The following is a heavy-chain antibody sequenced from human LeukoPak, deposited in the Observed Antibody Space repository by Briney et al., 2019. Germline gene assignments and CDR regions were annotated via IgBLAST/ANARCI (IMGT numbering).Heavy chain of an antibody. CDR3: ARDYVWGSYRQGSRPPYFDY. CDR2: ISAYNGNT. D-gene: IGHD3-16*02. V-gene: IGHV1-18*01. CDR1: GYTFTSYG. Sequence: GASVKVSCKASGYTFTSYGISWVRQAPGQGLEWMGWISAYNGNTNHAQKLQGRVTMTTDTSTSTAYMELRSLRSDDTAVYYCARDYVWGSYRQGSRPPYFDYWGQGTLVTVSS. J-gene: IGHJ4*02.